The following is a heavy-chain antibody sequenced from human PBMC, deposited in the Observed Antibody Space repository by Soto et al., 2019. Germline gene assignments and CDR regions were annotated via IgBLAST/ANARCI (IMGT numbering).Heavy chain of an antibody. CDR2: INHSGST. J-gene: IGHJ4*01. CDR1: GESFSGHF. Sequence: QVQLQQWGAGLLKPSETLSLTCGVYGESFSGHFWTWIRQPPGKGLEWIGEINHSGSTTYNPSLKSRVTISIDMSKNQFSLRLSSVTAADTGVYYCARGRIAARNFDXXXXGXXXXVSS. D-gene: IGHD6-6*01. V-gene: IGHV4-34*01. CDR3: ARGRIAARNFDX.